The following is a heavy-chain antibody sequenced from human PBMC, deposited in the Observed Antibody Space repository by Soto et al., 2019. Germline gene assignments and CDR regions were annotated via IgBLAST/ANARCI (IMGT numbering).Heavy chain of an antibody. D-gene: IGHD2-15*01. V-gene: IGHV1-18*01. Sequence: QVQLVQSGAEVKKPGASVKVSCKASGYTFTSYGISWVRQAPGQGLEWMGWISAYNGNTNYAQKLQGRVTMTTDTSTSTAYMELRSPRSDDTAVYYCARDGPGVVVVAAVGDFDYWGQGTLVTVSS. CDR3: ARDGPGVVVVAAVGDFDY. J-gene: IGHJ4*02. CDR1: GYTFTSYG. CDR2: ISAYNGNT.